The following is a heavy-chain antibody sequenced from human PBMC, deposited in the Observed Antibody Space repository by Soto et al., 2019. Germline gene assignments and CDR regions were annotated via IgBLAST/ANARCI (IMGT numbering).Heavy chain of an antibody. CDR2: VNHSGEA. D-gene: IGHD3-10*01. CDR3: ARAEGFARSVFDP. J-gene: IGHJ5*02. CDR1: GGSFINYY. Sequence: QVALQQWGACLLKPSETLSLTCGVYGGSFINYYWIWVRQPPGKGLEGIGEVNHSGEATYNPSLPSRVSISLDTSNHPFSLKMTSLTAAATAIYFCARAEGFARSVFDPLGQEPQVTFSS. V-gene: IGHV4-34*02.